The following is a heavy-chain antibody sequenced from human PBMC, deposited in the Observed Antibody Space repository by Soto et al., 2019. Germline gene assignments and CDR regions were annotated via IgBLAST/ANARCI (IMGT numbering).Heavy chain of an antibody. Sequence: GGSLRLSCAASGFTFSSYGMHWVLQAPGKGLEWVAVISYDGSNKYYADSVKGRFTISRDNSKNTLYLQMNSLRTEDTALYYCAKDLQTNRDNYYYYGMDVWGQGTTVTVSS. CDR2: ISYDGSNK. J-gene: IGHJ6*02. D-gene: IGHD3-16*02. V-gene: IGHV3-30*18. CDR1: GFTFSSYG. CDR3: AKDLQTNRDNYYYYGMDV.